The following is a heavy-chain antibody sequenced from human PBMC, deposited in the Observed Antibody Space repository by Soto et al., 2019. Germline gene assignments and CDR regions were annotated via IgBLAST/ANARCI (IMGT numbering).Heavy chain of an antibody. CDR1: GDNVSSNSAA. J-gene: IGHJ4*02. CDR2: TYYRSKWNT. V-gene: IGHV6-1*01. CDR3: ARDYYESGGYFDC. Sequence: SATLPLTCAISGDNVSSNSAAWNWIRQSPSRGLEWLGRTYYRSKWNTDYAVSVNSRITISPDTSKNQFSLQLKSVTPEDTGVYYCARDYYESGGYFDCWGQGTLVNVSS. D-gene: IGHD3-22*01.